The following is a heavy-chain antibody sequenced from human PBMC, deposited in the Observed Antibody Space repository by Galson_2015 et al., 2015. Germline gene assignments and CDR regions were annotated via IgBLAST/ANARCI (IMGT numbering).Heavy chain of an antibody. CDR1: GFTFRNYW. CDR2: IQQDGNEK. D-gene: IGHD6-19*01. V-gene: IGHV3-7*01. CDR3: ARSGSGTSRDY. J-gene: IGHJ4*02. Sequence: CAASGFTFRNYWMGWVRQAPGKGLEWVASIQQDGNEKNYADSVKGRFTMSRDNAKNSLYLQMNSLRVEDTAVYYCARSGSGTSRDYWGQGTLVTVSS.